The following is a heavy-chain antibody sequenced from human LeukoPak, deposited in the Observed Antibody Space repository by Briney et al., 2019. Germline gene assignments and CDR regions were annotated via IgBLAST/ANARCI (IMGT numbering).Heavy chain of an antibody. CDR1: GFTVSSNY. J-gene: IGHJ4*02. CDR2: ISSEGKTT. D-gene: IGHD6-13*01. V-gene: IGHV3-64D*06. Sequence: GGSLRLSCAASGFTVSSNYMNWVRQAPGKGLEYVSSISSEGKTTYYADSVKGRFTISRDNSKNTLYLQMSSLRPEDTAVYYCVKDRWVDHWGQGTLVTVSS. CDR3: VKDRWVDH.